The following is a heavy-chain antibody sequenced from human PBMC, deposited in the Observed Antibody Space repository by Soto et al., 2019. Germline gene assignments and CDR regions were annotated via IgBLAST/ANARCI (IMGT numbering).Heavy chain of an antibody. CDR2: IIPIFGTA. CDR1: GGTFSSYA. CDR3: ARVLGGKALDI. D-gene: IGHD3-16*01. J-gene: IGHJ3*02. V-gene: IGHV1-69*01. Sequence: QVQLVQSGAEVKKPGSSVKVSCKASGGTFSSYAISWVRQAPGQGLEWMGGIIPIFGTANYAQKFQGRVTITADESTSTADMERGSLSSEDTAVYYWARVLGGKALDIWGQGTMVPVSS.